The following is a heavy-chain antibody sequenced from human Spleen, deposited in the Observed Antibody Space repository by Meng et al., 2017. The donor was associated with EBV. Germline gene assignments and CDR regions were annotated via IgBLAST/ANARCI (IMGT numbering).Heavy chain of an antibody. D-gene: IGHD3-10*01. V-gene: IGHV7-4-1*02. CDR1: GYIFTTYA. CDR3: ARGVPNYYGQFDP. CDR2: INTNTGFP. J-gene: IGHJ5*02. Sequence: HVYLELSESKLKEPGSSVSVACNDSGYIFTTYAMNWVRQAPGQGLELVGWINTNTGFPTYAQGFTGRFVFSLDTSVSTAYLQISSLRPEDSAVYYCARGVPNYYGQFDPWGQGTLVTVSS.